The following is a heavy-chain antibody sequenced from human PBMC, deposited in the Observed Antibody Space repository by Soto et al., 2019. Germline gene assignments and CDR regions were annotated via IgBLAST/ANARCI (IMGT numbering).Heavy chain of an antibody. CDR1: GFTFSSYG. V-gene: IGHV3-30*18. CDR3: ANELWSGPMDV. Sequence: QVQLVESGGGVVQPGRSLRLSCAASGFTFSSYGMHWVRQAPGKGLEWVAVIYDGSNKYYADSVKGRFTISRDNSKHTLYLQMNSLKAEDTAVYYCANELWSGPMDVWGQGTTVTVSS. CDR2: IYDGSNK. D-gene: IGHD3-3*01. J-gene: IGHJ6*02.